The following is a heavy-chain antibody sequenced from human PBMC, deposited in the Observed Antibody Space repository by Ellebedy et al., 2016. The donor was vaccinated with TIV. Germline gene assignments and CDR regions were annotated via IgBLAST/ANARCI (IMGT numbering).Heavy chain of an antibody. CDR2: IDSAGTTT. D-gene: IGHD6-19*01. CDR3: ARQNPAYSRGQENPIDH. Sequence: PGGSLRLSCTASGFIFSNNWMHWVRQAPGKGLEWVSRIDSAGTTTVYADSVKGRFTVSRDNAESTLYLDMGSLRAEDTAVYYCARQNPAYSRGQENPIDHWGQGALVTVSS. V-gene: IGHV3-74*01. CDR1: GFIFSNNW. J-gene: IGHJ4*02.